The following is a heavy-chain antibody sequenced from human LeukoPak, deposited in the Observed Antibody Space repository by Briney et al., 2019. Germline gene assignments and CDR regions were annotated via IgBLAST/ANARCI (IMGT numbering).Heavy chain of an antibody. CDR2: ISYDGSNK. CDR1: GFTFSSYA. Sequence: GGSLRLSCAASGFTFSSYAMHWVRQAPGKGLEWVAVISYDGSNKYYADPVKGRFTISRDNSKNTLYLQMNSLRAEDTAVYYCARDWEEMATKFDYWGQGTLVTVSS. V-gene: IGHV3-30-3*01. J-gene: IGHJ4*02. CDR3: ARDWEEMATKFDY. D-gene: IGHD5-24*01.